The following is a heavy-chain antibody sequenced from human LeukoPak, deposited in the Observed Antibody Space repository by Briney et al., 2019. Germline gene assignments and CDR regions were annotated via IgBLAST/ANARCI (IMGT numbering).Heavy chain of an antibody. J-gene: IGHJ4*02. CDR3: AIPFKQSGEYYFDY. D-gene: IGHD3-16*01. CDR1: GYSSTSYW. CDR2: IYPGDSDT. V-gene: IGHV5-51*01. Sequence: GESLKISCKGSGYSSTSYWNGWVRQLPGKGLEWMGIIYPGDSDTRYSPSFQGQVTISADKSISTAYLQWSSLKASDTAMYYCAIPFKQSGEYYFDYWGQGTLVTVSS.